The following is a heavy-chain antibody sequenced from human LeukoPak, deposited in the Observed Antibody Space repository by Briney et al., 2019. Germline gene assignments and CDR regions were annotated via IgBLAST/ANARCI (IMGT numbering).Heavy chain of an antibody. Sequence: GSLRLSCAASGFTFSSYWMSWVRQAPGKGLEWVANIKQDGSEKYYVDSVKGRFTISRDNAKNSLYLQMNSLRAEDTAVYYCAREYCGGDCYASGPVKDAFDIWGQGTMVTVSP. CDR3: AREYCGGDCYASGPVKDAFDI. CDR2: IKQDGSEK. CDR1: GFTFSSYW. V-gene: IGHV3-7*01. J-gene: IGHJ3*02. D-gene: IGHD2-21*02.